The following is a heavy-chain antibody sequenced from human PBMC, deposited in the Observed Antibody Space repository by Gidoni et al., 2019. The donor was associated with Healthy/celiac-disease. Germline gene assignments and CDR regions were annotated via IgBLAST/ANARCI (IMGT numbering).Heavy chain of an antibody. D-gene: IGHD2-2*01. CDR1: GFTFSSYA. J-gene: IGHJ6*02. V-gene: IGHV3-23*01. CDR3: AKAGVPAYYYYYGMDV. CDR2: ISGSGGST. Sequence: EVQLLESGGGWVQPGGSLRLSCAASGFTFSSYAMSWVRQAPGKGLEWVSAISGSGGSTYYADSVKGRFTISRDNSKNTLYLQMNSLRAEDTAVYYCAKAGVPAYYYYYGMDVWGQGTTVTVSS.